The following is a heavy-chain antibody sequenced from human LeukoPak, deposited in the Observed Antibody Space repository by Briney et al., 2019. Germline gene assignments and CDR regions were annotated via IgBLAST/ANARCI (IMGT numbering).Heavy chain of an antibody. CDR1: GFTFRSYW. CDR2: IKQEGSEK. CDR3: ARVGGFCSSTTCYGNLGMDV. D-gene: IGHD2-2*01. Sequence: GGSLRLSCAASGFTFRSYWMNWVRQAPGKGRERVANIKQEGSEKYYVDSVKGRFTISRDNARNSLYLQMNSLRAEDTAVYYCARVGGFCSSTTCYGNLGMDVWGHGTTVTVSS. V-gene: IGHV3-7*01. J-gene: IGHJ6*02.